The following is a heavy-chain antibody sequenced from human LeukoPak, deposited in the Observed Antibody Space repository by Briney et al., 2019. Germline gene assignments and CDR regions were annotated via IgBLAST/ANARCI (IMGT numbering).Heavy chain of an antibody. Sequence: GGSLRLSCAASGFTFSSYAMHWVRQAPGKGLEYVSAISSNGGSTYYANSVKGRFTISRDNSKNTLYLQMGSLRAEDMAVYYCARDWHSSSWYPNYYYGMDVWGQGTTVTVSS. CDR3: ARDWHSSSWYPNYYYGMDV. D-gene: IGHD6-13*01. J-gene: IGHJ6*02. V-gene: IGHV3-64*01. CDR1: GFTFSSYA. CDR2: ISSNGGST.